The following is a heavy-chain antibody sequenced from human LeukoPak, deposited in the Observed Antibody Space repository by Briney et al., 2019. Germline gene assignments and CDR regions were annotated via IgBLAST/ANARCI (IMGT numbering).Heavy chain of an antibody. D-gene: IGHD3-22*01. Sequence: ASVKVSCKASGYTFTSYGISWVRQAPGQGLEWMGWISAYNGNTNYAQKLQGRVTMTTDTSTSTAYMELRSLRSDDTAVYYCARMRYDSSGYFDFGYWGQGTLVTVSS. CDR1: GYTFTSYG. CDR2: ISAYNGNT. CDR3: ARMRYDSSGYFDFGY. J-gene: IGHJ4*02. V-gene: IGHV1-18*01.